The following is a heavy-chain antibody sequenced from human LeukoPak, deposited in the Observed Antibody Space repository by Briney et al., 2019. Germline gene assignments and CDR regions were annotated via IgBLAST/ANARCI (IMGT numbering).Heavy chain of an antibody. CDR2: ISYDGSNK. J-gene: IGHJ4*02. D-gene: IGHD3-9*01. V-gene: IGHV3-30*04. CDR3: ASGYDILTGYIY. CDR1: GFTFSSYA. Sequence: GGSLRLSCAASGFTFSSYAMHRVRQAPGKGLEWVAVISYDGSNKYYADSVKGRFTISRDNSKNTLYLQMNSLRAEDTAVYYCASGYDILTGYIYWGQGTLVTVSS.